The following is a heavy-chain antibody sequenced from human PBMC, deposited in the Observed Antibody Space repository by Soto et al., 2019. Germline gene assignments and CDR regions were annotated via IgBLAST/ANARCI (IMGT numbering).Heavy chain of an antibody. D-gene: IGHD2-15*01. Sequence: QVQLVESGGGVVQPGRSLRLSCAASGFTFSSYGMHWVRQAPGKGLEWLSVIWYDGSNKYYADSVKGRFTTSRDNSKNTLYLQMNSLRAEDTAVYYCARDGYCSGGSCYSVPVFDYWGQGTLGTVSS. J-gene: IGHJ4*02. V-gene: IGHV3-33*01. CDR2: IWYDGSNK. CDR1: GFTFSSYG. CDR3: ARDGYCSGGSCYSVPVFDY.